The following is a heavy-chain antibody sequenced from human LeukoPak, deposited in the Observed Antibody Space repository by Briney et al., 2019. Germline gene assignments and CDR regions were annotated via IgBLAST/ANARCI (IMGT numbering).Heavy chain of an antibody. CDR3: AKYGITAMIYFDY. CDR2: ISGSGGST. CDR1: GFTFSSYA. J-gene: IGHJ4*02. Sequence: GGSLRLSCATSGFTFSSYAMSWVRQAPGKGLEWVSAISGSGGSTYYADSVKGRFTISRDNSKDTLYLQMNSLRAEDTAVYYCAKYGITAMIYFDYWGQGTLVTVSS. D-gene: IGHD5-18*01. V-gene: IGHV3-23*01.